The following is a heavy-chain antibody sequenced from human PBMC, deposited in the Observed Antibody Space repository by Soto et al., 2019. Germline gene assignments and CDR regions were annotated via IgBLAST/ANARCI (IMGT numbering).Heavy chain of an antibody. V-gene: IGHV4-59*01. CDR3: ARYGLQQAATP. D-gene: IGHD4-4*01. CDR1: GGSISSYY. CDR2: IYYSGST. J-gene: IGHJ5*02. Sequence: SETLSLTCTVSGGSISSYYWSWIRQPPGKGLEWIGYIYYSGSTNYNPSLKSRVTISVDTSKNQFSLKLSSVTAADTAVYYCARYGLQQAATPWGQGTLDTVSS.